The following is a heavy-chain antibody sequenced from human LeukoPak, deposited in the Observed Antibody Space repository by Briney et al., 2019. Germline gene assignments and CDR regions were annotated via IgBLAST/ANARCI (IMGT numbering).Heavy chain of an antibody. J-gene: IGHJ4*02. V-gene: IGHV1-2*02. Sequence: ASVKVSCKASGYTFTGYYTHWVRQAPGQGLEWMGWINPNSGGTNYAQKFQGRVTMTRDTSISTAYMELSRLRSDDTAVYYCARVVSIAVAGSFSDYWGQGTLVTVSS. CDR2: INPNSGGT. CDR1: GYTFTGYY. CDR3: ARVVSIAVAGSFSDY. D-gene: IGHD6-19*01.